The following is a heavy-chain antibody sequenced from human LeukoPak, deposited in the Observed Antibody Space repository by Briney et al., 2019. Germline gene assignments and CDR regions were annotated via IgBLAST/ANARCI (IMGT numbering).Heavy chain of an antibody. CDR2: INSDGSST. CDR3: ARGTTFGGGDPTIYYYYMDV. J-gene: IGHJ6*03. Sequence: PGGSLRLSCAASGFTFSSYWMHWVRQAPGKGLVWVSRINSDGSSTRYADSVKGRFTISRDNAKNTLYLQMNSLRAEDTAVYYCARGTTFGGGDPTIYYYYMDVWGKGTTVTVSS. D-gene: IGHD2-21*02. V-gene: IGHV3-74*01. CDR1: GFTFSSYW.